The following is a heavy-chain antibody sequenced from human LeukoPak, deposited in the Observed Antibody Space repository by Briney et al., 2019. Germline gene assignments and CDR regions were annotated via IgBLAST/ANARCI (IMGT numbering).Heavy chain of an antibody. CDR2: ISSSSSYI. CDR1: GFTFSSYS. CDR3: AKDPGYRDF. Sequence: GGSLRLSCAASGFTFSSYSMNWVRQAPGKGLEWVSSISSSSSYIYYAESVKGRFTISRDNSKNTLYLQMNSLRAEDTAMYYCAKDPGYRDFWGQGTLVTVSS. J-gene: IGHJ4*02. D-gene: IGHD5-18*01. V-gene: IGHV3-21*01.